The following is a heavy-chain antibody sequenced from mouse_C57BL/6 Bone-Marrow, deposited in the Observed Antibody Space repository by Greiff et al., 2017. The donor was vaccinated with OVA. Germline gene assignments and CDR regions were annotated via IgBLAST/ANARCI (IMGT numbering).Heavy chain of an antibody. D-gene: IGHD2-3*01. CDR1: GYTFTSYW. Sequence: VQPQQSGAELVKPGASVKMSCKASGYTFTSYWITWVKQRPGQGLEWIGDIYPGSGSTNYNEKFKSKATLTVDTSSSTAYMQLSSLTSEDSAVYYCAREDGYYGYAMDYWGQGTSVTVSS. CDR3: AREDGYYGYAMDY. V-gene: IGHV1-55*01. CDR2: IYPGSGST. J-gene: IGHJ4*01.